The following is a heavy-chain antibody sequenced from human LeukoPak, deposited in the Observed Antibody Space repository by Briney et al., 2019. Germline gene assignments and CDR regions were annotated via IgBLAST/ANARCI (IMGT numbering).Heavy chain of an antibody. D-gene: IGHD6-6*01. CDR1: GFTFGTYG. V-gene: IGHV3-30*01. CDR2: MSDDGTHK. J-gene: IGHJ6*03. Sequence: GGSLRLSCAASGFTFGTYGMHWVRQAPGKGLEWVAVMSDDGTHKYYADSVKGRFTISRDNSKHTLYLQVNSLRAEDTAVYYCARNEAARRGSYYYNYMDVWGKGTTVTVS. CDR3: ARNEAARRGSYYYNYMDV.